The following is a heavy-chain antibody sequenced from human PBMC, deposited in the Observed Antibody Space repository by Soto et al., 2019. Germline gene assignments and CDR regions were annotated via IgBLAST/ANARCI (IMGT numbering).Heavy chain of an antibody. CDR3: ARHLVRGWTYYYDSSGYSYFDN. V-gene: IGHV4-34*01. CDR1: GGSFSGFY. Sequence: SETRSLTCAVYGGSFSGFYWNWVRQPPGKGLEWIGEVDYTGSTDYNPSLESRVTISVDTSKNQFSLKLRSVTAADTAVYYCARHLVRGWTYYYDSSGYSYFDNWGQGNLVTVSS. D-gene: IGHD3-22*01. J-gene: IGHJ4*02. CDR2: VDYTGST.